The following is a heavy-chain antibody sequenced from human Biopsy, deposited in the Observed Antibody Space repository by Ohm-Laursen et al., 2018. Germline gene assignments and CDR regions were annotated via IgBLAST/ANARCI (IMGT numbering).Heavy chain of an antibody. CDR1: GGTFSRYG. J-gene: IGHJ4*02. V-gene: IGHV1-69*04. CDR3: AADADGYYTEFDY. D-gene: IGHD3-3*01. CDR2: IVPILGHL. Sequence: SVKVSCKAPGGTFSRYGINWVRQAPGQGLEWVGRIVPILGHLNYAQRFQGRVSITADKSTTYVYMELSRLTSGDTAVYYCAADADGYYTEFDYWGPGTLVTVSS.